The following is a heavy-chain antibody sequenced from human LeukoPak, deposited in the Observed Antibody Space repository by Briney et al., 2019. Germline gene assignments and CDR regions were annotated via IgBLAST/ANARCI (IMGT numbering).Heavy chain of an antibody. V-gene: IGHV3-15*01. CDR1: GFNFNYAW. CDR3: ATSGTTTTRFMDY. D-gene: IGHD1-1*01. Sequence: GGSLRLSCAASGFNFNYAWMSWVRQAPGKGLEWLGRIMTKSGGESTTYATPVKGRFIISRDDSKHTLHLQMDSLKTEDTAVYFCATSGTTTTRFMDYWGQGTLVSVSS. J-gene: IGHJ4*02. CDR2: IMTKSGGEST.